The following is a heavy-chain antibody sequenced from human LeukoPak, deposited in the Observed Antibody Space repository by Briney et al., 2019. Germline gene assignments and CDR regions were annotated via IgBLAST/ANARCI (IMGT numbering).Heavy chain of an antibody. J-gene: IGHJ5*02. CDR2: IYPGDSDT. V-gene: IGHV5-51*01. CDR3: ARLRGTWFQNWFDP. CDR1: GYIFTNYW. Sequence: GESLKISCKGSGYIFTNYWIGWVRQVPGKGLEWMGIIYPGDSDTKYSPSFQGQVTISADKSISTAYLQWSSLKASDTAMYYCARLRGTWFQNWFDPWGLGTLVTVSS. D-gene: IGHD6-13*01.